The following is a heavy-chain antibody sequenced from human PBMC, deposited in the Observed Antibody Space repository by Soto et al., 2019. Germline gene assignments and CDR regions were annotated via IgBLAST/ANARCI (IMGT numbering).Heavy chain of an antibody. CDR3: ARESAAGYWKPLDP. D-gene: IGHD2-15*01. CDR2: ISGYKGKT. CDR1: GFAFMTSG. J-gene: IGHJ5*02. Sequence: GASVKVSCKAPGFAFMTSGISWVRQAPGQGLEWMGWISGYKGKTYYSQKFQGRLTMTTDTSTSTAYMELGSLGSDDTAVYYCARESAAGYWKPLDPWGQGTLVTVSS. V-gene: IGHV1-18*01.